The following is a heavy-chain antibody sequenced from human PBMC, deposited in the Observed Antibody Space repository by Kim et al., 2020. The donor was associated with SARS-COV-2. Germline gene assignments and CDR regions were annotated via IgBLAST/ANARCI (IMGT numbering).Heavy chain of an antibody. D-gene: IGHD2-15*01. CDR1: GGSVSSSSYY. CDR2: IYYTGST. J-gene: IGHJ4*02. V-gene: IGHV4-39*01. CDR3: ARRGGYCRVGSCYSIDY. Sequence: SETLSLTCSVSGGSVSSSSYYWGWIPQPPGKGLEWIGNIYYTGSTDYNPSLKSRVTISEDTSKNQFSLKLSSVTAADTAVYYCARRGGYCRVGSCYSIDYWGQGTLVNVSS.